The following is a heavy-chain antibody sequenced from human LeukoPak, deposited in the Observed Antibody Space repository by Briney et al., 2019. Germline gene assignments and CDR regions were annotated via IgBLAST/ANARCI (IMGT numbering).Heavy chain of an antibody. CDR2: IRYDGSNK. CDR1: GFTFSSYA. D-gene: IGHD3-22*01. Sequence: GGSLRLSCAASGFTFSSYAMHWVRQAPGKGLEWVAFIRYDGSNKYYADSVKGRFTISRDNSKNTLYLQMNSLRAEDTAVYYCVRGYYAGRGHHFEYWGQGTLVTVSS. V-gene: IGHV3-30*02. CDR3: VRGYYAGRGHHFEY. J-gene: IGHJ4*02.